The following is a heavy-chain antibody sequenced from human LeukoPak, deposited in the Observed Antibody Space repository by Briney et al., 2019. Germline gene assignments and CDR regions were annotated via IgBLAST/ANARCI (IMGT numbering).Heavy chain of an antibody. CDR2: MWDDGTND. Sequence: PGGSLRLSCTASGFNFGIYGMHWVRQAPGKGLEWVAVMWDDGTNDYYVESVKGRFTISRDNGKRTLYLQMNSLRVEDTAVYYCARVGSAVVDAFDIWGQGTMVTVSS. CDR1: GFNFGIYG. V-gene: IGHV3-33*01. CDR3: ARVGSAVVDAFDI. J-gene: IGHJ3*02. D-gene: IGHD4-23*01.